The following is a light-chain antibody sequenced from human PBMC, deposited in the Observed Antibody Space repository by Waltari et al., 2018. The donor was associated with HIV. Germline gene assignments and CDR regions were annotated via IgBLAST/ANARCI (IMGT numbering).Light chain of an antibody. CDR2: EGN. CDR1: SRAVGTSSL. V-gene: IGLV2-23*01. Sequence: QSALPQPASVSGSPGQSITISCTGTSRAVGTSSLVSWYQHHPCKAPKLMIYEGNKRPSGVSNRFSGSKAGNTASLTISGLQAEDEADYYCSSYTSFSTVLFGGGTKLTVL. CDR3: SSYTSFSTVL. J-gene: IGLJ2*01.